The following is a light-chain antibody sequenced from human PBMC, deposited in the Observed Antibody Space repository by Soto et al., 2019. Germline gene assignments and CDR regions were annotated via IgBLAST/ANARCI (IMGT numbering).Light chain of an antibody. CDR2: AAS. CDR3: QLYESSRM. V-gene: IGKV3-20*01. J-gene: IGKJ1*01. Sequence: EIVLTQSPGTLSLSPGERATLSCRASQSVSSRFLAWYQQKPGQAPKVLIYAASTEATGIPDMFTGSGSGTDITLTITRLEPEDFAGYSCQLYESSRMFGQGTNVEMK. CDR1: QSVSSRF.